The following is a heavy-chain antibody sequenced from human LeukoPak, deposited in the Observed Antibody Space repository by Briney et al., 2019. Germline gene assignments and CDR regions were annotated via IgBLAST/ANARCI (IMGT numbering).Heavy chain of an antibody. CDR3: ARGGYYDSSGTFDY. CDR2: ISAYNGNT. CDR1: GYTFTGYY. D-gene: IGHD3-22*01. Sequence: ASVKVSCKASGYTFTGYYMHWVRQAPGQGLEWMGWISAYNGNTNYAQKLQGRVTMTTDTSTSTAYMELRSLRSDDTAVYYCARGGYYDSSGTFDYWGQGTLVTVSS. V-gene: IGHV1-18*04. J-gene: IGHJ4*02.